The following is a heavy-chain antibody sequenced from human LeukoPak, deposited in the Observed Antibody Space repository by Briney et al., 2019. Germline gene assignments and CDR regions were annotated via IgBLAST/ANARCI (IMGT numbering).Heavy chain of an antibody. CDR3: ASGRGCSSTSCYTPPGY. CDR1: GFTFSSYS. V-gene: IGHV3-21*01. D-gene: IGHD2-2*02. CDR2: ISSSSSYI. Sequence: GGSLRLSCAASGFTFSSYSMNWVRQAPGKGLEWVSSISSSSSYIYYADSVKGRFTISRDNAKNSLYLQMNSLRAEDTAVYYCASGRGCSSTSCYTPPGYWGQGTLVTVSS. J-gene: IGHJ4*02.